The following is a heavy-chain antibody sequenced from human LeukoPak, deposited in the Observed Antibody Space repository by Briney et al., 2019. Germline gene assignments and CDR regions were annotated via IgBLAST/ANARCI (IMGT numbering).Heavy chain of an antibody. CDR3: AKGPEVVVTAMVY. V-gene: IGHV3-23*01. CDR2: ISGSGGST. Sequence: GGSLRLSCAASGFTFSSYAMSWVRQAPGKGLEWVSAISGSGGSTYYADSVKGRFTISRDNSRNTLYLQMNSLRAEDTAVYYCAKGPEVVVTAMVYWGQGTLVTVSS. D-gene: IGHD2-21*02. J-gene: IGHJ4*02. CDR1: GFTFSSYA.